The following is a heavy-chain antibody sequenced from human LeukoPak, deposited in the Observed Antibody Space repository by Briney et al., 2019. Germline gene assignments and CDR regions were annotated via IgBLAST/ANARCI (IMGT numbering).Heavy chain of an antibody. CDR3: VRGRGGDC. Sequence: GGSLRLSCGASGFTFSGFSMSWVRQTPGNGLEWVATIRQDGSEKYYVDSVKGRFTISRDNAKSSLYLQMNSLRAEDTAVYYCVRGRGGDCWAQGTLVTVSS. CDR2: IRQDGSEK. CDR1: GFTFSGFS. V-gene: IGHV3-7*03. J-gene: IGHJ4*02. D-gene: IGHD3-10*01.